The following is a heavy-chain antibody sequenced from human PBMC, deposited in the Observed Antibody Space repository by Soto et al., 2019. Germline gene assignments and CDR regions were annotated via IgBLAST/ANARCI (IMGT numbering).Heavy chain of an antibody. Sequence: QVQLVQSGAEVKKPGASVKVSCKASGYTITSYNINWVRQAPGQGLEWMGWMNPNTGETGSTEKFEGRVSMTRDISEATAYMELSSLTSDDTGVYYCARQGSQYGSGNYLYWGQGTLVTVSS. CDR2: MNPNTGET. D-gene: IGHD3-10*01. V-gene: IGHV1-8*01. CDR3: ARQGSQYGSGNYLY. J-gene: IGHJ4*02. CDR1: GYTITSYN.